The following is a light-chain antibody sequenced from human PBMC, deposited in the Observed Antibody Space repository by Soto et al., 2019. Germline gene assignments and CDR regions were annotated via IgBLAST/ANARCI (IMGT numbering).Light chain of an antibody. J-gene: IGLJ1*01. CDR3: CSFAGSYSYV. CDR2: DVT. V-gene: IGLV2-11*01. Sequence: QSALTQPRSVSGSPGQSVTISCTGTSSDVGRYDYVSWNQQYPGEAPKLIIYDVTERPSGVPDRFSGSKSGNTASLTISGLRAEDEAAYSCCSFAGSYSYVFGSGTKVTVL. CDR1: SSDVGRYDY.